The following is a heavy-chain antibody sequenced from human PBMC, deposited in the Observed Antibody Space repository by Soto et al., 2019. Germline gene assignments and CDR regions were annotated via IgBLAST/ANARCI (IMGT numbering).Heavy chain of an antibody. D-gene: IGHD3-22*01. CDR2: ISYDGSNK. CDR1: GFTFSSYA. V-gene: IGHV3-30-3*01. J-gene: IGHJ6*02. CDR3: ARGAMIVVVLYGMDV. Sequence: VQLVESGGGVVQPGRSLRLSCAASGFTFSSYAMHWVRQAPGKGLEWVAVISYDGSNKYYADSVKGRFTISRDNSKNTLYLQMNSLRAEDTAVYYCARGAMIVVVLYGMDVWGQGTTVTVSS.